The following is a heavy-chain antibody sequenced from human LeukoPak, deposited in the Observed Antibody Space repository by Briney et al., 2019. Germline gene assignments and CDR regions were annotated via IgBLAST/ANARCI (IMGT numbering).Heavy chain of an antibody. CDR3: ARLGERFGEPITEWGYYYMDV. V-gene: IGHV4-59*01. J-gene: IGHJ6*03. Sequence: SETLSLTCTVSGGSISSYYWSWIRQPPGKGLEWIGYIYYSGSTNYNPSLKRRVTISVDTSKNQFSLKLSSVTAADTAVYYCARLGERFGEPITEWGYYYMDVWGKGTTVTVSS. CDR2: IYYSGST. CDR1: GGSISSYY. D-gene: IGHD3-10*01.